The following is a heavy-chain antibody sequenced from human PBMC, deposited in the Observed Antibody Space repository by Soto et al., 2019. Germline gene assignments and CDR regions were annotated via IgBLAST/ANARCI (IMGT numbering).Heavy chain of an antibody. J-gene: IGHJ4*02. V-gene: IGHV3-74*01. D-gene: IGHD3-3*01. CDR3: ARDSSPYYDFWSGFYTYFDY. CDR1: GFTFSSHW. CDR2: INSDGSST. Sequence: GGSLRLSCAVSGFTFSSHWMHWVRQAPGKGLVWVSRINSDGSSTNYADSVKGRFTISRDNAKNTLYLQMNSPRADDTAVYYCARDSSPYYDFWSGFYTYFDYWGQGA.